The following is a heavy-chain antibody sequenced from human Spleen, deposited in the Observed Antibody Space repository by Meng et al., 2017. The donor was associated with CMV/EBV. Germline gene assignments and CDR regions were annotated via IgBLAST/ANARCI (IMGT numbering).Heavy chain of an antibody. Sequence: GESLKISCAASGFTFSSYVMNWVRQAPGEGLEWVSGISGSGGSTYYADSVKGRFTISRDNSKNKVYMQMNSMRAEDTGIYYCAKDRPGAGRPYGMDVWGQGTTVTVSS. V-gene: IGHV3-23*01. CDR1: GFTFSSYV. D-gene: IGHD6-6*01. CDR2: ISGSGGST. J-gene: IGHJ6*02. CDR3: AKDRPGAGRPYGMDV.